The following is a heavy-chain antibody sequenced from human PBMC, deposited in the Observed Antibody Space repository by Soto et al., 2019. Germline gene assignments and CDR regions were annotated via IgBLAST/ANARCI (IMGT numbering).Heavy chain of an antibody. Sequence: AQVKASCKTSGSTFNIDCMDWGLRAPGQGLELMGWICAYDGKTTYAEKFQGRVTKTTDTSTSTAYIELRSLRSDDTAIYCCARDPHEFWTSYWFDPWGQGTPGTVSS. CDR1: GSTFNIDC. J-gene: IGHJ5*02. D-gene: IGHD3-3*01. CDR2: ICAYDGKT. V-gene: IGHV1-18*01. CDR3: ARDPHEFWTSYWFDP.